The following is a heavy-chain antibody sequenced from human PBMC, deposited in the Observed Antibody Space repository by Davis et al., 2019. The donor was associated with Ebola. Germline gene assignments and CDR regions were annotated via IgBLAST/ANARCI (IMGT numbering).Heavy chain of an antibody. D-gene: IGHD3-10*01. CDR1: GYTFTSYA. CDR3: ARDLGITMVQGVIIRDDY. V-gene: IGHV1-18*01. CDR2: ISAYNGNT. J-gene: IGHJ4*02. Sequence: ASVQVSCKASGYTFTSYAMHWVRQAPGQRLEWMGWISAYNGNTNYAQKPQGRVTMTTDTSTSTAYMELRSLRSDDTAVYYCARDLGITMVQGVIIRDDYWGQGTLVTVSS.